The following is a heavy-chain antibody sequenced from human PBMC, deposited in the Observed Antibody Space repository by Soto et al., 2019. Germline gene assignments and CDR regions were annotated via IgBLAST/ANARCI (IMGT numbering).Heavy chain of an antibody. CDR3: ARDREMATIDY. CDR2: TYYRSKWYN. Sequence: QALSLTWAISGDSVSSNSAAWNLIRHSPSRGLEWLGRTYYRSKWYNDYAVSVKSRITINPDTSKNQFSLQLNSVTPEDTAVYYCARDREMATIDYWGQGTLVTVSS. CDR1: GDSVSSNSAA. D-gene: IGHD5-12*01. J-gene: IGHJ4*02. V-gene: IGHV6-1*01.